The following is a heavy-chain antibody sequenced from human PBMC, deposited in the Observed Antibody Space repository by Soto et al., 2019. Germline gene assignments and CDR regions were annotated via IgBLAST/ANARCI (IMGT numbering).Heavy chain of an antibody. CDR2: ISSSDKYI. D-gene: IGHD2-21*02. J-gene: IGHJ4*02. Sequence: LRLSCVASGFTFSNFGLNWVRQAPGKGLEWVSSISSSDKYIYYADSVKGRFTISRDNAKNSLSLQMNSLRADDTAVYYCARVFCRGDCYSTFDYWGQGTLVTVSS. V-gene: IGHV3-21*01. CDR3: ARVFCRGDCYSTFDY. CDR1: GFTFSNFG.